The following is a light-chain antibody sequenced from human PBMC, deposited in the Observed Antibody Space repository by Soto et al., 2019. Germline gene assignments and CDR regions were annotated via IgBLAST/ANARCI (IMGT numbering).Light chain of an antibody. CDR1: QSVSSN. CDR2: GAS. V-gene: IGKV3-15*01. Sequence: EILMTQSPAPLSVSPGERATLSCRASQSVSSNLAWYQQKPGQAPTLLIYGASTRATGIPARFSGSGSGTEFPLTISSLQSEDFAVYYCQQYNNWPRTFGQGTKVDI. CDR3: QQYNNWPRT. J-gene: IGKJ1*01.